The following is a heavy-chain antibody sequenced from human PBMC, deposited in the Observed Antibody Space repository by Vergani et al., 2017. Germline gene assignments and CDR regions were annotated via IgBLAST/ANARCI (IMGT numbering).Heavy chain of an antibody. V-gene: IGHV3-49*03. CDR1: GFTFGYYA. Sequence: EVQLVESGGDLVQPGRSLRLSCTASGFTFGYYAMDWFRQAPGQGLEWVGGIRSKAYGKATIYAASVKGRFTISRDDSKSIAYLQMNNLQTEDTAMYYCVRDQVTMLRGSDALDIWGQGTMVTVSS. D-gene: IGHD3-10*01. CDR3: VRDQVTMLRGSDALDI. J-gene: IGHJ3*02. CDR2: IRSKAYGKAT.